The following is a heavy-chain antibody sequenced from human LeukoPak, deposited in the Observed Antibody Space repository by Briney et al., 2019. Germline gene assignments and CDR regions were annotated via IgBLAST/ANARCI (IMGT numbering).Heavy chain of an antibody. D-gene: IGHD4-17*01. CDR2: ISSDGGSS. J-gene: IGHJ3*02. Sequence: GGPLRLSCSASGFTFSTNGMHWVRQAPGKGLEGVAAISSDGGSSSYAESVRGRFTISRDNSKNTLYLQVSSLRREDMAVYYCAKEIGAFDGFDIWGQGTMVTVSS. V-gene: IGHV3-30*18. CDR1: GFTFSTNG. CDR3: AKEIGAFDGFDI.